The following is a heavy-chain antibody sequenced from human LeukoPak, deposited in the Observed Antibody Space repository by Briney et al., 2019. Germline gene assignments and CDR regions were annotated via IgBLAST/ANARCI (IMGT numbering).Heavy chain of an antibody. D-gene: IGHD4-11*01. CDR1: GGSISNYY. V-gene: IGHV4-59*01. Sequence: PSETLSLTCTVSGGSISNYYWSWVRQPPGKGLEWIGYIYYSGSTNYSPSLKSRVTISVDMSKNQFSLKLGSVTAADTAVYYCARAKGNSNYPYYYMDVWGKGTTATVSS. CDR2: IYYSGST. J-gene: IGHJ6*03. CDR3: ARAKGNSNYPYYYMDV.